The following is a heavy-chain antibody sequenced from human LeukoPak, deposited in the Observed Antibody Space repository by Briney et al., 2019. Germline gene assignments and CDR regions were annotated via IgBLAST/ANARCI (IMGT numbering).Heavy chain of an antibody. J-gene: IGHJ4*02. CDR2: IHPRSGET. CDR1: GYSFTAFY. Sequence: ASVRVSCKASGYSFTAFYIHWVRQAPGQGLEWMGWIHPRSGETNYAYKFRGRVTMTRDTSISTTYMDLGSLGSDDTAVYYCARDGEYGTGSYYRGCFDYWGQGTLVTVSS. D-gene: IGHD3-10*01. V-gene: IGHV1-2*02. CDR3: ARDGEYGTGSYYRGCFDY.